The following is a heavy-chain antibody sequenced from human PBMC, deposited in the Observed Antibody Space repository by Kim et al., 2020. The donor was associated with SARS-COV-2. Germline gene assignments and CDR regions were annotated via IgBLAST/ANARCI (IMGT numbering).Heavy chain of an antibody. V-gene: IGHV4-59*01. D-gene: IGHD3-3*01. CDR3: ARAYDFWGGQGGKDWFDP. J-gene: IGHJ5*02. Sequence: SRVTISVDTSKNQFSLKLSSVTAADAAVYYCARAYDFWGGQGGKDWFDPWGQGTLVTVSS.